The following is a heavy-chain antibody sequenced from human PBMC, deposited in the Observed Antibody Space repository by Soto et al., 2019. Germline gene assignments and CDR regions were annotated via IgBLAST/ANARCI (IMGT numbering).Heavy chain of an antibody. CDR2: IFYSGST. D-gene: IGHD4-17*01. V-gene: IGHV4-59*01. CDR1: GGSMSDYY. CDR3: AREEVMATMTTENAFDI. J-gene: IGHJ3*02. Sequence: QVQLQESGPGLVKPSETLSLTCTVSGGSMSDYYWTWIRQPPGKGLEWIGYIFYSGSTNYNPSLRSRVTIAIDASKNQFSLKLSSVTAADTAVYFCAREEVMATMTTENAFDIWGQGTMVTVSS.